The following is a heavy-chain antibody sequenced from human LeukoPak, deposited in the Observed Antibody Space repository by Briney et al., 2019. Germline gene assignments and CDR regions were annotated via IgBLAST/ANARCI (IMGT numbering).Heavy chain of an antibody. D-gene: IGHD3-3*01. CDR2: IYYSGST. V-gene: IGHV4-59*01. CDR1: GGSISSYY. J-gene: IGHJ3*02. Sequence: SETLSLTCTVSGGSISSYYWSWIRQPPGKGLEWIGYIYYSGSTNYNPSLESRVTISVDTSKNQFYLKLSSVTAADTAVYYCARGSSSDAFDIWGQGTMVTVSS. CDR3: ARGSSSDAFDI.